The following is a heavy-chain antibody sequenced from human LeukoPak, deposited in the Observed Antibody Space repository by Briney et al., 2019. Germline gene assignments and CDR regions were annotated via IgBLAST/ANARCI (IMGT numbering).Heavy chain of an antibody. J-gene: IGHJ3*02. CDR2: ISWNSGSI. CDR3: ASRLRDGYNYGFDI. D-gene: IGHD5-24*01. V-gene: IGHV3-9*01. CDR1: GFTFDDYA. Sequence: GGSLRLSCAASGFTFDDYAMQWVRQAPGKGLEWVSGISWNSGSIGYADSVKGRFTISRDNAKNSLYLQMNSLRAEDTALYYCASRLRDGYNYGFDIWGQGTMVTVSS.